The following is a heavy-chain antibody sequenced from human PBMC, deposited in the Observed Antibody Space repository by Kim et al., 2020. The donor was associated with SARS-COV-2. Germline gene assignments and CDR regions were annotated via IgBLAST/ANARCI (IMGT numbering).Heavy chain of an antibody. CDR1: GFTFSDYY. CDR2: ISSGGTTI. Sequence: GGSLRLSCAASGFTFSDYYMSWIRQAPGKGLEWVSDISSGGTTIYYADSVKGRFNLSKDNARNSLYLQMNSLRAEDTAVYYCARAGSPYSSSSHVLDYWGQGTLVIVSS. J-gene: IGHJ4*02. CDR3: ARAGSPYSSSSHVLDY. D-gene: IGHD6-13*01. V-gene: IGHV3-11*01.